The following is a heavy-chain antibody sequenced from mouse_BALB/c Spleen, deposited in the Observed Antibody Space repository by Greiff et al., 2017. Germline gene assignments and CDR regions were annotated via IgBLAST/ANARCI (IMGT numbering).Heavy chain of an antibody. CDR2: ISSGGGST. V-gene: IGHV5-12-1*01. CDR3: ARRRGAMDY. J-gene: IGHJ4*01. CDR1: GFAFSSYD. Sequence: EVQLQESGGGLVKPGGSLKLSCAASGFAFSSYDMSWVRQTPEKRLEWVAYISSGGGSTYYPDTVKGRFTISRDNAKNTLYLQMSSLKSEDTAMYYCARRRGAMDYWGQGTSVTVSS.